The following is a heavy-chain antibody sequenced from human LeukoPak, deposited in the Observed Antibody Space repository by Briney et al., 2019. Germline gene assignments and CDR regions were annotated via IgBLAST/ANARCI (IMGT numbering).Heavy chain of an antibody. CDR3: ARDSEDTTMGPGY. V-gene: IGHV4-4*02. J-gene: IGHJ4*02. D-gene: IGHD5-18*01. Sequence: PSETLSLTCAVSGGSISSSNWWSWVRQPPGKGLEWIGEIYHSGSTNYNPSLKSRVTISVDTSKNHFSLKLSSVTAADTAVYYCARDSEDTTMGPGYWGQGTLVTVSS. CDR1: GGSISSSNW. CDR2: IYHSGST.